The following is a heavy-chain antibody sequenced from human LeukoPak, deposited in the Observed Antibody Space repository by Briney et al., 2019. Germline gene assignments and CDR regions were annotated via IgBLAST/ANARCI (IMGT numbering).Heavy chain of an antibody. Sequence: ASVKVSCKSSGYTFTGYYMHWVRQAPGQGLEWMGWINPNSGGTNYAQKFQGRVTMTRDTSISTAYMELSRLRSDDTAVYYCAREGYYYGSGSWDYYYYYGMDVWGQGTTVTVSS. D-gene: IGHD3-10*01. V-gene: IGHV1-2*02. CDR2: INPNSGGT. CDR1: GYTFTGYY. CDR3: AREGYYYGSGSWDYYYYYGMDV. J-gene: IGHJ6*02.